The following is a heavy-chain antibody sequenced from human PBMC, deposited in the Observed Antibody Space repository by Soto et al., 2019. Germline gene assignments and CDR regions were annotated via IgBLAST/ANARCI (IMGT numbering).Heavy chain of an antibody. J-gene: IGHJ6*02. CDR2: INPNSGGT. CDR3: ARVGYYYDSSGYYSGLRYYGMDV. V-gene: IGHV1-2*04. CDR1: GYTFTGYY. Sequence: ASVKVSCKASGYTFTGYYMHWVRQAPGQGLEWMGWINPNSGGTNYAQKFQGWVTMTRDTSISTAYMELSRLRSDDTAVYYCARVGYYYDSSGYYSGLRYYGMDVWG. D-gene: IGHD3-22*01.